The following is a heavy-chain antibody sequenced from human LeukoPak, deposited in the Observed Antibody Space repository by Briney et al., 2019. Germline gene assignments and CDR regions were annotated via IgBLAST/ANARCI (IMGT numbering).Heavy chain of an antibody. CDR2: ISYDGSNK. Sequence: GGSLRLSCAASGFTFSSYAMHWVRQAPGKGLEWVVVISYDGSNKYYADSVKGRFTISRDNSKNTLYLQMNSLRAEDTAVYYCARGRSGLPNDYWGQGTLVTVSS. D-gene: IGHD3-10*01. V-gene: IGHV3-30-3*01. CDR1: GFTFSSYA. J-gene: IGHJ4*02. CDR3: ARGRSGLPNDY.